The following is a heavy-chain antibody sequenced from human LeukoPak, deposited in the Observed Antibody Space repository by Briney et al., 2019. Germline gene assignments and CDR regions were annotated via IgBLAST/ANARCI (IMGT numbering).Heavy chain of an antibody. Sequence: SVKVSCKASGGTFSSYAISWVRQAPGQGLEWMGRIIPILGIANYAQKFQGRVTITADKSTSTAYMELSSLRSEDTAVYYCARDRYYGSGSYYNWTDYWGLGTLVTVSS. D-gene: IGHD3-10*01. J-gene: IGHJ4*02. CDR2: IIPILGIA. V-gene: IGHV1-69*04. CDR3: ARDRYYGSGSYYNWTDY. CDR1: GGTFSSYA.